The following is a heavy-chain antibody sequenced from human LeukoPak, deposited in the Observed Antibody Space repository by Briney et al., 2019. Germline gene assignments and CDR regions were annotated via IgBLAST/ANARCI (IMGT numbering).Heavy chain of an antibody. CDR1: GYTFPSYF. J-gene: IGHJ4*02. CDR3: ARTAARRFDY. V-gene: IGHV1-46*01. Sequence: VASVKVSCKASGYTFPSYFMHWVRQAPGQGLEWTGIINPTGGSTTYAQKFQGRVTMTRDTSTSTVYMELSSLRSDDTAVYYCARTAARRFDYWGQGTLVTVSS. CDR2: INPTGGST. D-gene: IGHD6-6*01.